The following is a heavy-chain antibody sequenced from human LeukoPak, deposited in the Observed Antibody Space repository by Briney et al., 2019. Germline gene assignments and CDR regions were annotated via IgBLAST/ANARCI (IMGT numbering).Heavy chain of an antibody. V-gene: IGHV4-34*01. CDR2: INHSGST. J-gene: IGHJ4*02. CDR3: ARKQRAYSSSSVYTLFDY. CDR1: GGSFSGYY. Sequence: SETLSLTCAVHGGSFSGYYWSWIRQPPGKGLEWIGEINHSGSTNYNPSLKSRVTISVDTSKNQFSLKLSSVTAADTAVYYCARKQRAYSSSSVYTLFDYWGQGTPVTVSS. D-gene: IGHD6-6*01.